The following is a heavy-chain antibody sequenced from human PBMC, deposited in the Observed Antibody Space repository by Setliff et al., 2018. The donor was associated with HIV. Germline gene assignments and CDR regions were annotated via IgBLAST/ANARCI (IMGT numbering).Heavy chain of an antibody. Sequence: PGGSLRLSCAATGFTFSSYVLHWVRQAPGKGLEWVAVMSTGGDIKIYADSVKGRFTISRDNSKNTLFLQMNSLRPEDTATYYCVRDLNPYGGNVDYWGQGTLVTVSS. V-gene: IGHV3-30-3*01. J-gene: IGHJ4*02. CDR2: MSTGGDIK. CDR3: VRDLNPYGGNVDY. CDR1: GFTFSSYV. D-gene: IGHD2-15*01.